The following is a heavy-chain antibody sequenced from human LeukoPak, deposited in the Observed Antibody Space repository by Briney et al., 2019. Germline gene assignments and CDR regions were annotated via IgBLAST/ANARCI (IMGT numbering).Heavy chain of an antibody. CDR3: TKDPKHCSSASCHPDYLQY. V-gene: IGHV3-23*01. CDR2: VTGTAHRT. Sequence: PGGSLRLSCAASGFRFDSYAMTWGRQAPGKGLEWVATVTGTAHRTYYADSVKGRFTISRDVSQNVVFLQMSSLKADDTAIYYCTKDPKHCSSASCHPDYLQYWGQGTLVTVSS. D-gene: IGHD2-15*01. J-gene: IGHJ4*02. CDR1: GFRFDSYA.